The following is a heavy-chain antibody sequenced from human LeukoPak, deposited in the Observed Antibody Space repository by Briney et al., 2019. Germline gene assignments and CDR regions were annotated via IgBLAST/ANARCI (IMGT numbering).Heavy chain of an antibody. Sequence: PGGSLRLSYAASGFTFSSYGMHWVRQAPGKGLEWVAVIWYDGSNKYYADSVKGRFTISRDNSKNTLYLQMNSLRAEDTAVYYCAKGPKLRDGYRYFDYWGQGTLVTVSS. CDR1: GFTFSSYG. J-gene: IGHJ4*02. CDR2: IWYDGSNK. D-gene: IGHD5-24*01. V-gene: IGHV3-33*06. CDR3: AKGPKLRDGYRYFDY.